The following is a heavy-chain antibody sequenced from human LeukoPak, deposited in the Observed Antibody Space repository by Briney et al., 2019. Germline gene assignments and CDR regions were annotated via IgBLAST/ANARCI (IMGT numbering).Heavy chain of an antibody. CDR1: GFTFSSYW. Sequence: GGSLRLSCAASGFTFSSYWMNWARQAPGKGLEWVASINHNGNVNYYVDSVKGRFTISRDNAKNSLYLQMSNLRAEDTAVYYCTRWRSGTSDWGQGTLVTVSS. CDR2: INHNGNVN. CDR3: TRWRSGTSD. V-gene: IGHV3-7*03. J-gene: IGHJ4*02. D-gene: IGHD4-23*01.